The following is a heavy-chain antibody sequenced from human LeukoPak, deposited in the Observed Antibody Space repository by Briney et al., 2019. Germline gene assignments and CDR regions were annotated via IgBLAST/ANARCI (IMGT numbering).Heavy chain of an antibody. CDR1: GLTLTINQ. Sequence: GGSLRVSCAAPGLTLTINQMTWVRQAPGKGLGRGSLIYIVVSTYYTDSVKCRFNISRDSSKNSLFLQMNSLRGEDTAGYYCARGVPHFDQWGQGTLVTVSS. V-gene: IGHV3-66*01. CDR3: ARGVPHFDQ. J-gene: IGHJ4*02. CDR2: IYIVVST.